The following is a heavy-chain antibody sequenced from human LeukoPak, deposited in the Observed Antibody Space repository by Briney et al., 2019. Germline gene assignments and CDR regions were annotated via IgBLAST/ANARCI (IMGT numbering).Heavy chain of an antibody. CDR3: ATGGGKYSSSRGYYYYYMDV. J-gene: IGHJ6*03. Sequence: GASVQVSCKVSGYPLTELSMHWVRQAPGKGLAWMGGFDPEDGETIYAQKFQGRVTMTEDASTDTAYMELSSLRSEDTAVYYCATGGGKYSSSRGYYYYYMDVWGKGTTVTVSS. CDR2: FDPEDGET. D-gene: IGHD6-6*01. CDR1: GYPLTELS. V-gene: IGHV1-24*01.